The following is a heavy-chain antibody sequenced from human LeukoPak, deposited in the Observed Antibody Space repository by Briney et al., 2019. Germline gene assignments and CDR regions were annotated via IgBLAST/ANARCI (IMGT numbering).Heavy chain of an antibody. CDR3: ARLNYYGSGSPPPYYYYYYMDV. CDR1: GGTFSSYA. D-gene: IGHD3-10*01. J-gene: IGHJ6*03. CDR2: INPNSGGT. Sequence: ASVKVSCKASGGTFSSYAISWVRQAPGQGLEWMGWINPNSGGTNYAQKFQGRVTMTRDTSISTAYMELSRLRSDDTAVYYCARLNYYGSGSPPPYYYYYYMDVWGKGTTVTVSS. V-gene: IGHV1-2*02.